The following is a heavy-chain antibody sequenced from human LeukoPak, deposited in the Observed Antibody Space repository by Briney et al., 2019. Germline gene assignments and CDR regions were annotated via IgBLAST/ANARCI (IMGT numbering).Heavy chain of an antibody. J-gene: IGHJ4*02. D-gene: IGHD2-15*01. CDR1: GYTFTSYD. V-gene: IGHV1-8*01. CDR3: ARGVRIVVVAANKRDVTYYFDY. Sequence: GASVKVSCKASGYTFTSYDINWVRQATGQGLEWMGWMNPNSGNTGYAQKFQGRVTMTRNTSISTAYMELSSLRSEDTAVYYCARGVRIVVVAANKRDVTYYFDYWGQGTLVTVPS. CDR2: MNPNSGNT.